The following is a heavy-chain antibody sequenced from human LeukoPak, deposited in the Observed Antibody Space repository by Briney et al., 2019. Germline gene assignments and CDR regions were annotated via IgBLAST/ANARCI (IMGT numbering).Heavy chain of an antibody. V-gene: IGHV4-59*01. CDR2: ISYSGST. Sequence: SETLSLTCTVSGGSITTYFWSWIRQPPGKGLEWVGYISYSGSTTNNPSPKSRVTTSLDTSKNQFSLKLTSVTAADSAVYYCAWSSGWSGVLDYWGQGALVTVSS. D-gene: IGHD6-19*01. J-gene: IGHJ4*02. CDR1: GGSITTYF. CDR3: AWSSGWSGVLDY.